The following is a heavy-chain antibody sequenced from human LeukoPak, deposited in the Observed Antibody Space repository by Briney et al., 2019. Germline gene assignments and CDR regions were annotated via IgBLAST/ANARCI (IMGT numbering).Heavy chain of an antibody. J-gene: IGHJ4*02. D-gene: IGHD3-3*01. CDR1: GGTFSSYA. CDR2: IIPIFGTA. V-gene: IGHV1-69*13. CDR3: ARGRTFYYDFWSGYDY. Sequence: GASVKVSCKASGGTFSSYAISWVRQAPGQGLEWMGGIIPIFGTANYAQKFQGRVTITADESTGTAYMELSSLRSEDTAVYYCARGRTFYYDFWSGYDYWGQGTLVTVSS.